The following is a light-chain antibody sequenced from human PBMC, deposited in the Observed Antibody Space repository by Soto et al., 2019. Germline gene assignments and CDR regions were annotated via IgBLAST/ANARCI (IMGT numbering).Light chain of an antibody. CDR2: GNS. CDR1: SSNNGAGYD. V-gene: IGLV1-40*01. J-gene: IGLJ1*01. CDR3: QSYDSSFDV. Sequence: QSVSTQPPSVSGAPGQRVTISCTGSSSNNGAGYDVHWYQQLPGTAPKLLIYGNSNRPSGVPDRFSGSKSGTSASLAITGLQAEDEADYYCQSYDSSFDVFGTGTKVTVL.